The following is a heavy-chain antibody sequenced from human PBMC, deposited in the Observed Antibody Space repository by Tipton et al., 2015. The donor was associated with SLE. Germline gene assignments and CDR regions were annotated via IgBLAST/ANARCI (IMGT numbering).Heavy chain of an antibody. Sequence: SLRLSCAASGFIFSEYSMNWVRQAPGKGLEWVSSINIGGSYIDYADSVKGRFTISRDNAKNSLSLQMSSLRAEDTAAYYCAREGLPDAFDIWGQGTMVIVSS. CDR2: INIGGSYI. V-gene: IGHV3-21*01. J-gene: IGHJ3*02. CDR3: AREGLPDAFDI. D-gene: IGHD5-12*01. CDR1: GFIFSEYS.